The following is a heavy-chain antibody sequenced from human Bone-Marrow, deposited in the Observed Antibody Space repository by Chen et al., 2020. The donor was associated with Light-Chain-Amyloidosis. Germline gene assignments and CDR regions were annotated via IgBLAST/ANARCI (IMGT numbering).Heavy chain of an antibody. CDR2: INHSGST. D-gene: IGHD6-6*01. J-gene: IGHJ5*02. CDR3: ARLGRRGAARGGWFDP. CDR1: GGSFSGYY. Sequence: QVQLQQWGAGLLKPSETLSLTCAVYGGSFSGYYWSWIRQPPGKGLEWIGEINHSGSTNYNPSLKSRVTISVDTSKNQFSLKLSSVTAADTAVYYCARLGRRGAARGGWFDPWGQGTLVTVSS. V-gene: IGHV4-34*01.